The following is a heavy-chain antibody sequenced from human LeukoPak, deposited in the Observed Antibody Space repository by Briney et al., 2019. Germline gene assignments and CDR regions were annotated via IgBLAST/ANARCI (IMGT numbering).Heavy chain of an antibody. CDR2: ISSSSSYI. CDR3: ARDSGYSYGSPFDY. D-gene: IGHD5-18*01. CDR1: GFTFSSYS. V-gene: IGHV3-21*01. J-gene: IGHJ4*02. Sequence: PGGSLRLSCAASGFTFSSYSMNWVRQAPGKGLEWVSSISSSSSYIYYADSVKGRFTISRDNAKNSLYLQMNSLRAEDTAVYYRARDSGYSYGSPFDYWGQGTLVTVSS.